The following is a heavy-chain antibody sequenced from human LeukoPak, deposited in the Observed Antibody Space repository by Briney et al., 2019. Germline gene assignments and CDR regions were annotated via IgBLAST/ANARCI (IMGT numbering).Heavy chain of an antibody. Sequence: GGSLRLSCTASGFTFDNYAMSWFRQAPGKGLEWVGFIRSKIYGGTTEYAASVKGRFNISRDDSKSIAYLQMTSLKSEDTAVYYCVRYSGDADYWGQGTLVTVSS. CDR2: IRSKIYGGTT. CDR1: GFTFDNYA. CDR3: VRYSGDADY. V-gene: IGHV3-49*03. D-gene: IGHD5-12*01. J-gene: IGHJ4*02.